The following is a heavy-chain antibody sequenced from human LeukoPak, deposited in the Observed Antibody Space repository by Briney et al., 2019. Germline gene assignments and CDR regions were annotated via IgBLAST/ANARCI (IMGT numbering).Heavy chain of an antibody. CDR2: INQDGNKI. CDR1: GFTFSTYW. V-gene: IGHV3-7*01. Sequence: PGGSLRLSCAASGFTFSTYWMSWVRQAPGKGLEWVANINQDGNKIYYVDSVKGRFSISRDNAKNSLFLQVNSLRAEDTAVYYCAKDGRGDHDRSGYTSYFFNYWGQGTLVTVSS. J-gene: IGHJ4*02. D-gene: IGHD3-22*01. CDR3: AKDGRGDHDRSGYTSYFFNY.